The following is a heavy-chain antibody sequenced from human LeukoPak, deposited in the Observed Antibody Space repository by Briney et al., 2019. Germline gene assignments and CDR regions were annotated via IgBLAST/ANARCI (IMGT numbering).Heavy chain of an antibody. V-gene: IGHV1-46*01. D-gene: IGHD6-13*01. J-gene: IGHJ5*02. CDR2: INPSGGST. Sequence: ASVKVSCKASGYTFTGFYMHWVRQAPGQGLEWMGIINPSGGSTSYAQKFQGRVTMTRDTSTSTVYMELSSLRSEDTAVYYCAREGQPWTRIAAAANNWFDPWGQGTLVTVSS. CDR3: AREGQPWTRIAAAANNWFDP. CDR1: GYTFTGFY.